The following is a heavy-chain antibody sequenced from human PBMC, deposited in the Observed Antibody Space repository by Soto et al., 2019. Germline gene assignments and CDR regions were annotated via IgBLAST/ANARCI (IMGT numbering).Heavy chain of an antibody. Sequence: EVQLVESGGGLVQPGGSLRLSCAASGFTVSSVYMTWVRQASGKGLEWVSVITSGGSTYYADSVRGRFTISRDNSKNTLYLQMNSLRAEDTAVYYCARDILGGAYDFWHGGQGTLVTVSS. D-gene: IGHD3-3*01. CDR2: ITSGGST. CDR3: ARDILGGAYDFWH. J-gene: IGHJ4*02. CDR1: GFTVSSVY. V-gene: IGHV3-66*01.